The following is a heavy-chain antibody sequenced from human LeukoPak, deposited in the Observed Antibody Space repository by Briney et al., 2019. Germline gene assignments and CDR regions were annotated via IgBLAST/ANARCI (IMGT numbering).Heavy chain of an antibody. CDR2: ISSSSSYI. V-gene: IGHV3-21*01. CDR3: ARDLKRGYSGYDRY. CDR1: GFTFSSYS. D-gene: IGHD5-12*01. Sequence: PGGPLRLSCAASGFTFSSYSMNWVRQAPGKGPEWVSSISSSSSYIYYADSVKGRFTISRDNAKNSLYLQMNSLRAEDTAVYYCARDLKRGYSGYDRYWGQGTLVTVSS. J-gene: IGHJ4*02.